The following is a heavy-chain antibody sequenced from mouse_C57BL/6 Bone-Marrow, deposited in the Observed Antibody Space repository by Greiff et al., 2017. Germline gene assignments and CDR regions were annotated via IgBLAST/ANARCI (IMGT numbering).Heavy chain of an antibody. D-gene: IGHD2-4*01. CDR2: IYPSDSET. J-gene: IGHJ3*01. CDR1: GYTFTSYW. Sequence: QVQLQQPGAELVRPGSSVKLSCKASGYTFTSYWMDWVKQRPGQGLEWIGNIYPSDSETHYNQKFKDKATLTVDKSSSTAYMQLSSLTSEDSAVYYCAREGPLRRPFAYWGQGTLVTVSA. CDR3: AREGPLRRPFAY. V-gene: IGHV1-61*01.